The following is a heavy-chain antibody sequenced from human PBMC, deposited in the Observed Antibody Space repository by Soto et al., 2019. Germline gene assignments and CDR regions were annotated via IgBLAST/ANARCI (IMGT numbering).Heavy chain of an antibody. CDR2: INHSGST. D-gene: IGHD3-9*01. Sequence: SETLSLTCAVYGGSFSGYYWSWIRQPPGKGLEWIGEINHSGSTNYNPSLKSRVTISVDTSKNQFSLKLSSVTAADTSVYYCARGVTQPTGYYTPFDYWGQGNLVTVSS. CDR1: GGSFSGYY. J-gene: IGHJ4*02. V-gene: IGHV4-34*01. CDR3: ARGVTQPTGYYTPFDY.